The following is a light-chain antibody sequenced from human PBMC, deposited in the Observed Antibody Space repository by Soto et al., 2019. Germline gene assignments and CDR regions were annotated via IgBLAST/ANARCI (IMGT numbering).Light chain of an antibody. J-gene: IGKJ4*01. CDR3: QQYDVWPALT. CDR2: GAS. CDR1: QSVSSN. Sequence: EIVITQSPVTLSLSPGERATLSCRASQSVSSNLAWYQQRPGQAPRLLIYGASTRASGVPDRFSGSGSGTEFILTISSLQSEDSAVYYCQQYDVWPALTFGGGTKVDIK. V-gene: IGKV3-15*01.